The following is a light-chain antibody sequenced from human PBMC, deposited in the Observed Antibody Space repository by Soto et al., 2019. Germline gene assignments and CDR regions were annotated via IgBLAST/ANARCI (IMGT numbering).Light chain of an antibody. Sequence: IVLTQSPGTLSLSPGERATLSCRASQSVASSYLAWYQQKPGQAPRLLIYGVSSRATGTPDRFIGSGSGTDFTLTISRLEPEDFVVYYCQQYGSPSTFGQGTKVEMK. CDR1: QSVASSY. J-gene: IGKJ1*01. CDR2: GVS. V-gene: IGKV3-20*01. CDR3: QQYGSPST.